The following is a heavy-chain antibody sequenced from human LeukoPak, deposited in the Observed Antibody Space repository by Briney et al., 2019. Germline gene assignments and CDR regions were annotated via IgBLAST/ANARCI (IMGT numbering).Heavy chain of an antibody. Sequence: GGSLRLSCAASGFTFSSYGMHWVRQAPGKGLEWVAVISYDGSNKYYADSVKGRFTISRDKSKNTLYLQLNSLRAEDTAVYYCARGIRIAAIDYWGQGTLVTVSS. V-gene: IGHV3-30*03. CDR2: ISYDGSNK. D-gene: IGHD6-13*01. CDR3: ARGIRIAAIDY. CDR1: GFTFSSYG. J-gene: IGHJ4*02.